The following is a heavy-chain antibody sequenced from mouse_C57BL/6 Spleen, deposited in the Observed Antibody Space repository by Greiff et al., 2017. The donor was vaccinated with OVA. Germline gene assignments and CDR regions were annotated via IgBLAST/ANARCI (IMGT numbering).Heavy chain of an antibody. Sequence: QVQLQQPGAELVKPGASVKLSCKASGYTFTSYWMQWVKQRPGQGLEWIGEIDPSDSYTNYNQKFKGKATLTVDTSSSTAYMQLSSLTSEDSAVYDCARFYYGSSYEYFDYWGQGTTLTVSS. CDR2: IDPSDSYT. J-gene: IGHJ2*01. V-gene: IGHV1-50*01. D-gene: IGHD1-1*01. CDR1: GYTFTSYW. CDR3: ARFYYGSSYEYFDY.